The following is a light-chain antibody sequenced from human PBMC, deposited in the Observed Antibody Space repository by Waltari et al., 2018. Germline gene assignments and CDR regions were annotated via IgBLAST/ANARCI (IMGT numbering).Light chain of an antibody. CDR1: QSVLFSTNHKNY. CDR2: WAS. Sequence: DIVLTQSPDSLAVSLGERATINCTSSQSVLFSTNHKNYLAWYQQKTGQPPKLLFYWASTRESGVPDRFSGSGSGTDFTLTISSLQAEDVAVYYCQQYRSTLWTFGQGTRVEIK. CDR3: QQYRSTLWT. J-gene: IGKJ1*01. V-gene: IGKV4-1*01.